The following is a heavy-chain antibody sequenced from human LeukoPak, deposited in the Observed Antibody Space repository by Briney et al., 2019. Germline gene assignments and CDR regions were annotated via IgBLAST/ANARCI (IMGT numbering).Heavy chain of an antibody. J-gene: IGHJ4*02. CDR2: ISSSSSSI. D-gene: IGHD3-9*01. CDR1: GFTFDDYA. V-gene: IGHV3-21*01. Sequence: KPGGSLRLSCAASGFTFDDYAMHWVRQAPGKGLEWVSSISSSSSSIYYADSVKGRFTISRDNAKNSLYLQMNSLRAEDTAVYYCASDPDYDFLTGYYKNYFDYWGQGTLVTVSS. CDR3: ASDPDYDFLTGYYKNYFDY.